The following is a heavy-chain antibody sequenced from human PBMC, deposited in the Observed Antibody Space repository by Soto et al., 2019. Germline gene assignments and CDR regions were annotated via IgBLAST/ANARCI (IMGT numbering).Heavy chain of an antibody. CDR3: ASQYYYDSSGSQTFDY. Sequence: SETLSLTCTVSGGSISSYYWNWIRQPPGKGLEWIGDIYYGGGTNYNPSLKSRVTLSVDTSKNQFSLRLSSVTAADTAVYYCASQYYYDSSGSQTFDYWGQGTQVTVS. D-gene: IGHD3-22*01. V-gene: IGHV4-59*01. CDR2: IYYGGGT. CDR1: GGSISSYY. J-gene: IGHJ4*02.